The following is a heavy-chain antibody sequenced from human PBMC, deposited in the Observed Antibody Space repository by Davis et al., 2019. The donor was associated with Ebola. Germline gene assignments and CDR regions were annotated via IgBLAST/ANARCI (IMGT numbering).Heavy chain of an antibody. CDR1: GFTFSDYY. CDR2: ISSSGSSI. D-gene: IGHD2-2*01. V-gene: IGHV3-11*04. CDR3: AREEDCSSTSCFYYYYYMDV. J-gene: IGHJ6*03. Sequence: GGSLRLSCAASGFTFSDYYMNWIRQAPGKGLECISYISSSGSSIYYADSVKGRFTISRDNAKNSLFLQMNSLRAEDTALYYCAREEDCSSTSCFYYYYYMDVWGKGTTVTVSS.